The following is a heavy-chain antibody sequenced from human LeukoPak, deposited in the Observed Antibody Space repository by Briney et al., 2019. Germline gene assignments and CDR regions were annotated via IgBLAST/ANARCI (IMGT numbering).Heavy chain of an antibody. CDR1: GYTFTGYY. J-gene: IGHJ5*02. CDR3: ARDSGDYYDSSGYNWFDP. V-gene: IGHV1-2*06. CDR2: INPNSGGT. Sequence: ASVKVSCKASGYTFTGYYMHWVRQAPGQGLEWMGRINPNSGGTNYAQKFQGRVTMTRDTSISTAYMELGRPRSDDTAVYYCARDSGDYYDSSGYNWFDPWGQGTLVTVSS. D-gene: IGHD3-22*01.